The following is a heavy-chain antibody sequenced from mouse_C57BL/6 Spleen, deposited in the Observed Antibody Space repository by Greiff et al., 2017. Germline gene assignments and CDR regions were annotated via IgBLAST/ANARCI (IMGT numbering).Heavy chain of an antibody. CDR1: GYAFSSSW. D-gene: IGHD1-1*01. J-gene: IGHJ1*03. CDR2: IYPGDGDT. Sequence: VLLQQSGPELVKPGASVKISCKASGYAFSSSWMNWVKQRPGKGLEWIGGIYPGDGDTNYNGKFKGKATLTADKSSSTAYMQLSSLTSEDSAVYVCASSTCYYGSSHWYLDVWGTGTTVTVSS. CDR3: ASSTCYYGSSHWYLDV. V-gene: IGHV1-82*01.